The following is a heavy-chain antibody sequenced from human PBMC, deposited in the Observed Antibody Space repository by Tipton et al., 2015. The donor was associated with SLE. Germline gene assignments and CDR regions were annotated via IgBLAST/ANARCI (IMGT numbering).Heavy chain of an antibody. CDR3: ARGGVGGYDYFDY. CDR1: GGSISSGYY. V-gene: IGHV4-34*09. D-gene: IGHD5-12*01. Sequence: LSLTCTVSGGSISSGYYWSWIRQPPGKGLEWIGKINHSGSTNYNPSLKSRVTISMDTSKNQFSLKLTSVTAADTAVYYCARGGVGGYDYFDYWGQGPLVTVSS. CDR2: INHSGST. J-gene: IGHJ4*02.